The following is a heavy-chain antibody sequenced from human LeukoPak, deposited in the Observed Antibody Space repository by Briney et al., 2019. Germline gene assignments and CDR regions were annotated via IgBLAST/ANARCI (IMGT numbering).Heavy chain of an antibody. CDR3: ARHDKGFDY. CDR1: SGSISSYY. CDR2: IYSSGTI. V-gene: IGHV4-59*08. Sequence: SQTLSLTCTVSSGSISSYYWSWIRQPPGKGLEWLGYIYSSGTINFNPSLKSRLTMSVDTSKNQFSLKLSSVTAADTAVYYCARHDKGFDYWGQGTLVTVSA. J-gene: IGHJ4*02. D-gene: IGHD3-22*01.